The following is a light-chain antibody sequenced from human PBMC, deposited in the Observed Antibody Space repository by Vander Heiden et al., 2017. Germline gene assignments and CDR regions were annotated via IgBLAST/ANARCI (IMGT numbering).Light chain of an antibody. Sequence: DIQMTQSPSSLSASVGDRVTITCRASQSISSYLNWYQQKPAKAPKLLIYAASSLQSGVPSRFSGSGSGTDFTLTISSLQPEDFATYYCQQSYSTLTWTFGQGTKVEIK. CDR2: AAS. J-gene: IGKJ1*01. V-gene: IGKV1-39*01. CDR3: QQSYSTLTWT. CDR1: QSISSY.